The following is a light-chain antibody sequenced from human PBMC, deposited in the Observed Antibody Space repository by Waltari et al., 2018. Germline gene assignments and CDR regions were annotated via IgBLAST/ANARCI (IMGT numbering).Light chain of an antibody. CDR2: AAS. CDR3: QQYYTHPRT. CDR1: QGISSY. J-gene: IGKJ1*01. Sequence: AIRMTQSPSSFSASTGDRVTITCRASQGISSYLAWYQQKPGKAPKLLIYAASTLQSGFPSRFSGSGSGTDFSLTISCLQSEDFATYYCQQYYTHPRTFGQGTKVEIK. V-gene: IGKV1-8*01.